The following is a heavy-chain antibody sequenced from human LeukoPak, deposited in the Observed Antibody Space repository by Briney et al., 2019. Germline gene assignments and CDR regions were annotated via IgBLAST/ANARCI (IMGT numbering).Heavy chain of an antibody. V-gene: IGHV3-33*01. Sequence: PGRSLRLSCAASGFTFSTYGIHWVRQAPGKGLEWVAVIWYDGSNKYYADSVKGRFTISRDNSKNTVYLEMNSLRAEDTAVYYCARQMRGGDYDYWGQGTLVTVSS. CDR2: IWYDGSNK. D-gene: IGHD4-17*01. J-gene: IGHJ4*02. CDR1: GFTFSTYG. CDR3: ARQMRGGDYDY.